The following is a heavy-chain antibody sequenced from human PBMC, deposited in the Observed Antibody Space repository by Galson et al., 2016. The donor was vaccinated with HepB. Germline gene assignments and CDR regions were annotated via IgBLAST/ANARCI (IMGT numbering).Heavy chain of an antibody. J-gene: IGHJ3*01. V-gene: IGHV3-66*04. D-gene: IGHD1-26*01. CDR3: ARPSASEGGSHDAFDL. CDR1: GVPVSGFNITSNY. Sequence: SLRLSCAVSGVPVSGFNITSNYMHWVRQAPGKGLEWVSVIYSAGRTFYADSVKGRFTISRDNAKNILYFQMNSLRADDTAVYYCARPSASEGGSHDAFDLWVQGTMVTVSS. CDR2: IYSAGRT.